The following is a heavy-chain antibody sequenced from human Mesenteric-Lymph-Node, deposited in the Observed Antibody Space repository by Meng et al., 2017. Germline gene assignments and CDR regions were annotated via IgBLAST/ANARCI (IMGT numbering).Heavy chain of an antibody. CDR3: ARDSSVYGDYGNYYYYGMDV. J-gene: IGHJ6*02. Sequence: SETLSLTCTVSGGSISSGGYYWGWIRQPPGKGLEWIGSIYYSGGTYYNPSLKSRVTISVDTSKNQFSLKLSSVTAADTAVYYCARDSSVYGDYGNYYYYGMDVWGQGTTVTVSS. V-gene: IGHV4-39*07. CDR1: GGSISSGGYY. D-gene: IGHD4-17*01. CDR2: IYYSGGT.